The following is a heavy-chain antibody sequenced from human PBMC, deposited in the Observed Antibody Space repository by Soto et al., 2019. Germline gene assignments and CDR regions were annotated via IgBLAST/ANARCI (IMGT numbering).Heavy chain of an antibody. D-gene: IGHD3-22*01. CDR1: GFSFRNFA. CDR3: AKDTFYYDRSGYYTFDY. J-gene: IGHJ4*02. Sequence: PGGSLRLSCSASGFSFRNFALYWVRQTPGNGLHFVSAIGANAGVTYYADSVKDRFTISRDNSKNTLYLQMNSLRAEDTAVYFCAKDTFYYDRSGYYTFDYWGQGTLVTVSS. V-gene: IGHV3-64*04. CDR2: IGANAGVT.